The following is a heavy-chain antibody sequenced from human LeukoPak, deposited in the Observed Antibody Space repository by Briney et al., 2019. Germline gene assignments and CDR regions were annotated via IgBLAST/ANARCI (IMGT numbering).Heavy chain of an antibody. D-gene: IGHD1-1*01. V-gene: IGHV3-21*01. CDR3: ATSGYNNIDY. CDR1: GFTFSSYS. J-gene: IGHJ4*02. Sequence: GGSLRLSCAASGFTFSSYSINWVRQAPGKGLEWVSSISSSSRYTYYADSVKGRFTISRDNAKNSLYLQMNSLRAEDTAVYYCATSGYNNIDYWGQGTVVAVSS. CDR2: ISSSSRYT.